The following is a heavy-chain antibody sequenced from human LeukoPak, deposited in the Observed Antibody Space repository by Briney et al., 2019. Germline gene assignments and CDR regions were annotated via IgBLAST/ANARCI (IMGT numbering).Heavy chain of an antibody. D-gene: IGHD3-10*01. V-gene: IGHV3-43*01. CDR3: AKDSIFHYGSGSRGFDY. Sequence: PGGSLTLSFAASGLIFNDYTLHGVGQAGARGLDGVSLISWDGGSTYYADSVEIRFTISRDNRKNSLYLQLNSLRTEDTALYYCAKDSIFHYGSGSRGFDYWGQGTLVTVSS. CDR1: GLIFNDYT. J-gene: IGHJ4*02. CDR2: ISWDGGST.